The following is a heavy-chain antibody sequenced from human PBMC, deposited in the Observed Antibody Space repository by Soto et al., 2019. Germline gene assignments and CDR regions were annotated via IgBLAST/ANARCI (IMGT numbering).Heavy chain of an antibody. CDR2: ISSSSSTI. V-gene: IGHV3-48*01. CDR1: GFTFSSYS. CDR3: ARVERDPVGDFDY. J-gene: IGHJ4*02. D-gene: IGHD3-16*01. Sequence: GGSLRLSCAASGFTFSSYSMNWVRQAPGKGLEWVSYISSSSSTIYYADSVKGRFTISRDNAKNSLYLQMNSLRAEDTAVYYCARVERDPVGDFDYWGQGTLVTVS.